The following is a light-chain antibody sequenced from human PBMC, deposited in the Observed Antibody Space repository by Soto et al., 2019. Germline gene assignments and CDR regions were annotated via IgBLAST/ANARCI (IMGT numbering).Light chain of an antibody. V-gene: IGLV2-14*01. Sequence: QSALTQPASVSGSPGQSIAISCTGTSSDVGAYIYVSWYQQHPGKAPKLMIYDITNRPSGVSNRFSGSKSGNTASLTISGLPAEDEADYYCGSFTTSSSYVFGTGTKLTVL. J-gene: IGLJ1*01. CDR3: GSFTTSSSYV. CDR2: DIT. CDR1: SSDVGAYIY.